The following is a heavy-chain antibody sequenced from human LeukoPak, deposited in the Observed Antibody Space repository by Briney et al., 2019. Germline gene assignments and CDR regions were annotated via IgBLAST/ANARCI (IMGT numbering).Heavy chain of an antibody. CDR1: GGSFSGYY. V-gene: IGHV4-34*01. D-gene: IGHD5-12*01. CDR3: ARGDLATITWGLDY. J-gene: IGHJ4*02. CDR2: INHSGST. Sequence: SETLSLTCAVYGGSFSGYYWSWIRQPPGKGLEWIGEINHSGSTNYNPSLKSRVTISVDTSKNQFSLKLSSVTAADTAVYYCARGDLATITWGLDYWGQGTLVTVSS.